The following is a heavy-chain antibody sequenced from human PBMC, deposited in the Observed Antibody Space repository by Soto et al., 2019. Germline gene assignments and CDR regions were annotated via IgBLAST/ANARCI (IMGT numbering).Heavy chain of an antibody. CDR1: GGSISSYY. J-gene: IGHJ3*02. CDR3: ARGGDIVVVPAAITDAFDI. CDR2: IYYSGST. V-gene: IGHV4-59*01. Sequence: SETLSLTCTVSGGSISSYYWSWIRQPPGKGLEWIGYIYYSGSTNYNPSLKSRVTISVDTSKNQFSLKLSFVTAADTAVYYCARGGDIVVVPAAITDAFDIWGQGTMVTVSS. D-gene: IGHD2-2*01.